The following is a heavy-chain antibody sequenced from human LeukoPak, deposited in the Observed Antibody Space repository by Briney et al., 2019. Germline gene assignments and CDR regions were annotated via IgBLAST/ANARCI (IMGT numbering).Heavy chain of an antibody. CDR2: ISSSGSTI. CDR1: GFTFSDYY. D-gene: IGHD3-22*01. CDR3: ASSNYYDSSGYYYAPLVDD. J-gene: IGHJ4*02. V-gene: IGHV3-11*04. Sequence: GGSLRLSCTASGFTFSDYYMSWIRQAPGKELEWVSYISSSGSTIYYADSVKGRFTISRDNANNSLYLQMNSLRAEDTAVYYCASSNYYDSSGYYYAPLVDDWGQGTLVSVSS.